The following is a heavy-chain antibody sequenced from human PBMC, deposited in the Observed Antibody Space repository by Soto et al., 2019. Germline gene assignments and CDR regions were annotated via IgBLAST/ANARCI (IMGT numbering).Heavy chain of an antibody. D-gene: IGHD1-7*01. CDR1: GGSISSGNYY. J-gene: IGHJ4*02. CDR3: ATMGTPATGLYYFDN. V-gene: IGHV4-30-4*01. CDR2: MSYSGST. Sequence: SETLSLTCTVSGGSISSGNYYWSWIRQPPGKGLEWIGFMSYSGSTSYNASLKSRVTISVDTSKSQFSLNLSFVTAADTALYYCATMGTPATGLYYFDNWGQGTLVTVS.